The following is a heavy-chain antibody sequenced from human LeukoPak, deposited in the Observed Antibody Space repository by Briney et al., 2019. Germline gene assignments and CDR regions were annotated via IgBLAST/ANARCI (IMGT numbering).Heavy chain of an antibody. V-gene: IGHV4-39*01. D-gene: IGHD2-15*01. Sequence: PSETLSLTCTVSGVSIGSSGYYGGWIRQPPGTGLEWIGSIYYSVSTYYNPSLKSRVTISVDTSKNQFSLKVSSVTAADTALYYCARRDCSGGGCSPTAEFFHHWGQGTVVTVST. CDR2: IYYSVST. J-gene: IGHJ1*01. CDR1: GVSIGSSGYY. CDR3: ARRDCSGGGCSPTAEFFHH.